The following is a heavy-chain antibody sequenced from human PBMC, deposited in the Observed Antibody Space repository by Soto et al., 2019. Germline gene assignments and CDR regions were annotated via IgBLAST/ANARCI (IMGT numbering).Heavy chain of an antibody. D-gene: IGHD3-16*02. Sequence: EVQLVESGGGLVQPGRSLRLSCAASGFTFDDYAMHWVRQAPGKGLEWVSGISWNSGSIGYADSVKGRFTISRDNAKNSLYLQMNSLRAEDTALYYCAKSRLHLGELSLYYFDYWGQGTLVTVSS. CDR3: AKSRLHLGELSLYYFDY. CDR2: ISWNSGSI. CDR1: GFTFDDYA. J-gene: IGHJ4*02. V-gene: IGHV3-9*01.